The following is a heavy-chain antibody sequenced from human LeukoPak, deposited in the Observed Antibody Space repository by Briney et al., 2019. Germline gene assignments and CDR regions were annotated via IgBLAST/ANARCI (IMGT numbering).Heavy chain of an antibody. V-gene: IGHV3-30-3*01. CDR2: ISYDGSNK. CDR1: GFTFSSYA. D-gene: IGHD3-10*01. Sequence: GGSLRLSCAASGFTFSSYAMHWVRQAPGKELEWVAVISYDGSNKYYADSVKGRFTISRDNAKNTLYLQMNSLRAEDTAVYYCARDFLHGGVWGQGTVVTVSS. J-gene: IGHJ4*02. CDR3: ARDFLHGGV.